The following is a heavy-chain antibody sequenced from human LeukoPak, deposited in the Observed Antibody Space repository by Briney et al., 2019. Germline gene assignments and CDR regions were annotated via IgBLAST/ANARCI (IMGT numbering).Heavy chain of an antibody. CDR1: GFTFSSYA. V-gene: IGHV3-23*01. CDR2: ISGSGGST. J-gene: IGHJ6*02. Sequence: GGSLRLSCAASGFTFSSYAMSWVRQAPGKGLEWGSAISGSGGSTYYAISVKGPVTISRDNSKNTLYLQMNSLRPEDTAVYYCAKDIVVVPAAMKLTGYYYYYGMDVWGQGTTVTVSS. CDR3: AKDIVVVPAAMKLTGYYYYYGMDV. D-gene: IGHD2-2*01.